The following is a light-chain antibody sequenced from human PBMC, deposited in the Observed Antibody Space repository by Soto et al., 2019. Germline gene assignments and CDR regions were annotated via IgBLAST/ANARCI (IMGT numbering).Light chain of an antibody. J-gene: IGLJ1*01. CDR1: SSDIGAYNY. CDR2: GVT. Sequence: QSALAQPASVSGSPGQSITISCTGNSSDIGAYNYVSWYQQYPGNAPKLMIYGVTNRPSGVSNRFSGSKTGNTASLTISGLQAEDEADYYCFSHRSGDSDVFGTGTKVTVL. V-gene: IGLV2-14*01. CDR3: FSHRSGDSDV.